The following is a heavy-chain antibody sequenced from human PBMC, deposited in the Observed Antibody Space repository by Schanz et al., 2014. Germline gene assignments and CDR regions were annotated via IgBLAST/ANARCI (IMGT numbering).Heavy chain of an antibody. CDR2: IIPNLGSA. J-gene: IGHJ5*02. D-gene: IGHD3-3*01. V-gene: IGHV1-69*04. CDR3: SRGNTIVGVVILGWLDP. Sequence: QVQLVQSGAEVKKPGSSVTVSCKASGDTLSSYGISLVRQAPGQGLEWMGRIIPNLGSANYAQKFQGRVTITADKSTSTVYMELSSLRSEDTAIYYCSRGNTIVGVVILGWLDPWGQGTLVTVSS. CDR1: GDTLSSYG.